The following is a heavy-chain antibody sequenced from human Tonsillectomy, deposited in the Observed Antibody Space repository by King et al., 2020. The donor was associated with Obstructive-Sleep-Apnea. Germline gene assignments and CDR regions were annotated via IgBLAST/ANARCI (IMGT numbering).Heavy chain of an antibody. Sequence: QLVQSGGGVVQPGRSLRLSCAASGFTFSNFGMHWVRQAPGKGLEWVAFVRYDGNNKYYADSVKGRLTISRDNSKNTLYLQMNSLGAEDTAVYYCAKEPVDTAMVRTFYYGLDVWGQGTTVTVSS. CDR1: GFTFSNFG. CDR2: VRYDGNNK. CDR3: AKEPVDTAMVRTFYYGLDV. V-gene: IGHV3-30*02. J-gene: IGHJ6*02. D-gene: IGHD5-18*01.